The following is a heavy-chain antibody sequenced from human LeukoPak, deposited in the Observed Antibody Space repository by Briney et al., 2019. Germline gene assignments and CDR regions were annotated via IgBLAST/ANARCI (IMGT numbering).Heavy chain of an antibody. J-gene: IGHJ4*02. CDR3: ATTPSAADY. Sequence: GGSLRLSCAVSGLTVSSNFMNWVRQAPGKGLEWVSIIYSGGNTYYADSVKGRFTISRDNSKNTLYLQLSSLRAEDTAVYYCATTPSAADYWGQGTLVTVSS. V-gene: IGHV3-66*01. CDR2: IYSGGNT. CDR1: GLTVSSNF.